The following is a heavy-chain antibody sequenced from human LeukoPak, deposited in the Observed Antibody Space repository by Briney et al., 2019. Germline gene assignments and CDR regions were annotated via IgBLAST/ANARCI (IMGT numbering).Heavy chain of an antibody. CDR3: ATEADGGPDY. J-gene: IGHJ4*02. CDR2: INSKTDGGTT. Sequence: PGGSLRLSCAASGITFSNACMTWVRQAPGKGLEWVGRINSKTDGGTTDYAAPVKGRFTISRDDSKNTLYLLMNSLKTDDTAVYYCATEADGGPDYWGQGTLVTVSS. D-gene: IGHD4-23*01. CDR1: GITFSNAC. V-gene: IGHV3-15*01.